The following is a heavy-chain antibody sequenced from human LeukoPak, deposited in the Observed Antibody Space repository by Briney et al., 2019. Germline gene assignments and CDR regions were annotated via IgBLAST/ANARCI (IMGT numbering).Heavy chain of an antibody. CDR3: ARVVNWNYEYYFDY. J-gene: IGHJ4*02. CDR1: GYTFTGYY. V-gene: IGHV1-18*04. Sequence: ASVKVSCKASGYTFTGYYIHWVRQAPGQGLEWMGWISAYNGNTNYAQKLQGRVTMTTDTSTSTAYMELRSLRSDDTAVYYCARVVNWNYEYYFDYWGQGTLVTVSS. D-gene: IGHD1-7*01. CDR2: ISAYNGNT.